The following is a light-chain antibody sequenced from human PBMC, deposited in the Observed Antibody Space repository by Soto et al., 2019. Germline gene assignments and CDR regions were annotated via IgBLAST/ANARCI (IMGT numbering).Light chain of an antibody. Sequence: QAVVTQSSSASASLGSSDKLTCTLSSGHSSYIIAWHQQQPGKAPRYLMNLEGSGSFNKGSGVPDRFSGSSSGADRYLTISNLQFEDEADYYCETWDINTHVVFGGGTKLTVL. V-gene: IGLV4-60*02. J-gene: IGLJ2*01. CDR1: SGHSSYI. CDR2: LEGSGSF. CDR3: ETWDINTHVV.